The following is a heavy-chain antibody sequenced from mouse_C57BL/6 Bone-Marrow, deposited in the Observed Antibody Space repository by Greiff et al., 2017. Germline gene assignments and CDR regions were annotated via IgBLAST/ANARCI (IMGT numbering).Heavy chain of an antibody. J-gene: IGHJ3*01. CDR1: GYTFTSYG. Sequence: QVQLQQPGTELVQPGASVKLSCKASGYTFTSYGMHWVKQRPGQGLEWIGNISPSNGGTNYNEKFKSKATLTVDKSSSTAYMQLSSLTSEGSAVYYCAGSDYMYEGFAYWGQGTLVTVTA. V-gene: IGHV1-53*01. D-gene: IGHD2-14*01. CDR2: ISPSNGGT. CDR3: AGSDYMYEGFAY.